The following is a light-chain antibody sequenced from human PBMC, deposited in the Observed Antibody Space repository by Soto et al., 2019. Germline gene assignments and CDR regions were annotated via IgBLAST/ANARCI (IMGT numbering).Light chain of an antibody. J-gene: IGKJ4*01. CDR2: GAS. V-gene: IGKV3-15*01. CDR3: HQYNNWPPLT. Sequence: EIEMTQSPATVSVSPGERATISCRASQSVSSSLAWYQQKPGQAPRLLIYGASTRATGIPARFSGSGSGTEVTITISSRQSEDVVVYYCHQYNNWPPLTFGGGTKVEIK. CDR1: QSVSSS.